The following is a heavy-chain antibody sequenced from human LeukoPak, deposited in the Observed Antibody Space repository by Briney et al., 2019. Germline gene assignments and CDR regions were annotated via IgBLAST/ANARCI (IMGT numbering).Heavy chain of an antibody. D-gene: IGHD3/OR15-3a*01. CDR3: ARDARTGEFDY. CDR2: ISSSSSTI. V-gene: IGHV3-48*01. J-gene: IGHJ4*02. CDR1: GFTFSSYS. Sequence: GGSLRLSCAASGFTFSSYSMIWVRQAPGKGLEWVSYISSSSSTIYYADSVKGRFTISRDNAKNSLYLQMNSLRAEDTAVYYCARDARTGEFDYWGQGTLVTVSS.